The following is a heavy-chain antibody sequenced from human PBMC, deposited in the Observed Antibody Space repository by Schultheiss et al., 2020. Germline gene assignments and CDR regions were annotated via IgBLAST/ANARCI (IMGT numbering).Heavy chain of an antibody. J-gene: IGHJ3*02. CDR2: IYHSGST. V-gene: IGHV4-4*02. CDR1: GAPISTSNS. CDR3: VRVLPLSMGSSDVSFET. D-gene: IGHD3-3*02. Sequence: SETLSLTFAVSGAPISTSNSWSWLRQPPGKGLEWIGEIYHSGSTNYNPSLKSRVTISVDKSKNQFSLKLSSVTAADTAVYYCVRVLPLSMGSSDVSFETRFQANMVAGSS.